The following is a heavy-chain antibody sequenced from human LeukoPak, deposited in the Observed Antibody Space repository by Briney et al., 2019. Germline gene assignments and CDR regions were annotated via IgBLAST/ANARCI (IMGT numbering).Heavy chain of an antibody. Sequence: PGGSLRLSCAASGFTFSSYDMHWVRQATGKGLEWVSAIGTAGDTYYPGSVKGRFTISRENAKNSLYLQMNSLGAEDTAVYYCARAGSGSSPSDYWGQGTLVTVSS. V-gene: IGHV3-13*01. CDR3: ARAGSGSSPSDY. CDR2: IGTAGDT. CDR1: GFTFSSYD. D-gene: IGHD3-10*01. J-gene: IGHJ4*02.